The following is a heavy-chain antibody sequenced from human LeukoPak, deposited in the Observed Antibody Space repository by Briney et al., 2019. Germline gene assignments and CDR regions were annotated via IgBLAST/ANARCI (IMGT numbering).Heavy chain of an antibody. CDR3: AKDRGPWGYDSSRSNFDY. V-gene: IGHV3-30*02. Sequence: PGGSLRLSCAASGFTFSNYWMSWVRQAPGKGLEWVAFIRYDGSNKYYADSVKGRFTISRDNSKNTLYLQMNSLRAEDTAVYYCAKDRGPWGYDSSRSNFDYWGQGTLVTVSS. CDR2: IRYDGSNK. CDR1: GFTFSNYW. D-gene: IGHD3-22*01. J-gene: IGHJ4*02.